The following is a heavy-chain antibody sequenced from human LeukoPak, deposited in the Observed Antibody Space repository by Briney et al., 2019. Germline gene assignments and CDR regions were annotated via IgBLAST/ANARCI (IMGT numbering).Heavy chain of an antibody. D-gene: IGHD6-13*01. CDR3: ARDKVAAASDAFDI. CDR2: IHSSGST. J-gene: IGHJ3*02. CDR1: YGSISNYY. V-gene: IGHV4-4*07. Sequence: SETLSLTCTVSYGSISNYYWSWIRQSAGKGLEWIGRIHSSGSTTYNPSLKSRVTISVDTSKNQFSLKLSSVTAADTAVYYCARDKVAAASDAFDIWGQGTMVTVSS.